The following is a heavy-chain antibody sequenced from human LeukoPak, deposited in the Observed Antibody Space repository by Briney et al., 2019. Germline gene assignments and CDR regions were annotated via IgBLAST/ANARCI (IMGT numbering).Heavy chain of an antibody. J-gene: IGHJ4*02. Sequence: GGSLRLSCAASGFTFSSYSMNWVRQAPGKGLEWVSSISSSTTNNIYYADSLKGRFTISRDNAKNSLFLQMNSLRAEDTAVYYCARAYGDSGFDYWGRGTLVTVSS. CDR1: GFTFSSYS. CDR3: ARAYGDSGFDY. CDR2: ISSSTTNNI. V-gene: IGHV3-21*01. D-gene: IGHD4-17*01.